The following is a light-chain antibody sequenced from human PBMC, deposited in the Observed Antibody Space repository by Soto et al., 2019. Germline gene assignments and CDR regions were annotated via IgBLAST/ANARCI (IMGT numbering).Light chain of an antibody. V-gene: IGKV3-15*01. CDR1: ESVSSN. Sequence: EIGMTQSPATLSVSPGERATLSCRASESVSSNLAWYQQQPGQAPRLLIYGASTRATGIPARFSGSGSGTEFTLTISRLQSEDFALYYCQQYNNWLTFGGGTKVEIK. J-gene: IGKJ4*01. CDR2: GAS. CDR3: QQYNNWLT.